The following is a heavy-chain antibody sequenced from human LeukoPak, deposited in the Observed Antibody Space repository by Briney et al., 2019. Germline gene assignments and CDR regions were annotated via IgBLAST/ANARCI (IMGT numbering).Heavy chain of an antibody. D-gene: IGHD2-15*01. CDR2: ISGSGGST. Sequence: GGSLRLSCAASGFTFSSFAMSWVRQAPGKGLEWVSSISGSGGSTYYADSVKGRSTISRDNSRNTLYLQMNSLRAEDTAVYYCAKDADIVVVVAAHREFDYWGQGTLVTVSS. CDR1: GFTFSSFA. CDR3: AKDADIVVVVAAHREFDY. J-gene: IGHJ4*02. V-gene: IGHV3-23*01.